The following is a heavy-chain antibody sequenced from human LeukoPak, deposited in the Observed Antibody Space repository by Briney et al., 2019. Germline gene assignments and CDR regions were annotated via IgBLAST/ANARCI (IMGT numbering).Heavy chain of an antibody. D-gene: IGHD6-19*01. CDR3: AISGPHSVDY. CDR1: GFTFSSYE. CDR2: ISSSGSTI. J-gene: IGHJ4*02. Sequence: GGSLRLSXAASGFTFSSYEMNWVRQAPGKGLEWVSYISSSGSTIYYADSVKGRFTISRDNAKNSLYLQMNSLRAEDTAVYYCAISGPHSVDYWGQGTLVTVSS. V-gene: IGHV3-48*03.